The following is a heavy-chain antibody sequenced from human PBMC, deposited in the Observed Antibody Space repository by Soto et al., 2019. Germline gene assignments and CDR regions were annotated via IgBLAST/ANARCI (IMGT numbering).Heavy chain of an antibody. CDR3: ARDREAARPGWFDP. Sequence: QVQLVQSGAEVKKPGASVKVSCKASGYTFTTYGLSWVRQAPGQGLEWMGWISAYNGNTNYARKFQGRVTMTTDTYTSTAYMELRSLRSDDTAVYYCARDREAARPGWFDPWGQGALVTVSS. V-gene: IGHV1-18*04. CDR2: ISAYNGNT. D-gene: IGHD6-6*01. J-gene: IGHJ5*02. CDR1: GYTFTTYG.